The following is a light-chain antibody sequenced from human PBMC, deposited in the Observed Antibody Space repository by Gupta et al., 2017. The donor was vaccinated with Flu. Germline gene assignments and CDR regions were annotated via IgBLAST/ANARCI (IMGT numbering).Light chain of an antibody. CDR3: LSWDSSLSAEV. J-gene: IGLJ3*02. CDR2: ENN. V-gene: IGLV1-51*02. Sequence: QSVLTQPPSVSAAPGQKVTIPRSGSSSNIGNNYVSWYQQLPRTAPKLLIYENNKRPSGIPDRFSGSKSGTSATLGITGLQTGDEADYYCLSWDSSLSAEVFGGGTKLTVL. CDR1: SSNIGNNY.